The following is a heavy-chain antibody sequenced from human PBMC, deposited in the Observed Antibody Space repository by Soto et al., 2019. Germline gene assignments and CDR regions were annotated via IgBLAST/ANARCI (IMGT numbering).Heavy chain of an antibody. V-gene: IGHV3-30-3*01. J-gene: IGHJ3*02. Sequence: PGGSLRLSCAASGFTFRNYPMNWVRQAPDRGLEWVALISFDGNNRDYADSVRGRFTVSRDNSKNTLHLQMNSLRPEDTAIYYCAQLLGGSYAFEIWGQGTLVTVSS. CDR1: GFTFRNYP. CDR2: ISFDGNNR. D-gene: IGHD1-26*01. CDR3: AQLLGGSYAFEI.